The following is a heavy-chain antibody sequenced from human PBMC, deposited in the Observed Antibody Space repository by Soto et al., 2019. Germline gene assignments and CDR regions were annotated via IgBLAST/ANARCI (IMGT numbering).Heavy chain of an antibody. Sequence: GGSLRLSCAASGFTFSSCAMQWVRQAPGKGLEWVAVISYDGSDKYYADSVKGRFTISRDNSKSTLYLQMNSLRGEDTAVYYCARDVESGSSQYYYHYHDMDVWGQGTTVTVSS. D-gene: IGHD1-26*01. CDR1: GFTFSSCA. J-gene: IGHJ6*02. CDR3: ARDVESGSSQYYYHYHDMDV. V-gene: IGHV3-30*04. CDR2: ISYDGSDK.